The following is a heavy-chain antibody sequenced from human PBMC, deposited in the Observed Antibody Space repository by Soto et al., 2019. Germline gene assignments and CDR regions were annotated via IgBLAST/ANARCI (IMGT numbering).Heavy chain of an antibody. J-gene: IGHJ4*02. CDR3: AREAKYCSGGSCYFDY. Sequence: PGGSLRLSCAASGFTFSSYSMNWVRQAPGKGLEWVSSISSSSSYIYYADSVKGRFTISRDNAKNSLYLQMNSLRAEDTAVYYCAREAKYCSGGSCYFDYWGQGTLVTVSS. CDR1: GFTFSSYS. V-gene: IGHV3-21*01. D-gene: IGHD2-15*01. CDR2: ISSSSSYI.